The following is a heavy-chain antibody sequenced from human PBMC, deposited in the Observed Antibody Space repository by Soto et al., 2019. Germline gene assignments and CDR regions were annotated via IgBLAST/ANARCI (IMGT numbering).Heavy chain of an antibody. CDR2: NYYSVIT. CDR1: GGSISSGGYY. V-gene: IGHV4-31*01. Sequence: QVQLQESGPGLVKPSQTLSLTCTVSGGSISSGGYYWTWIRQHPGKGLEWIGYNYYSVITYYNPSLTSPVTISLDTSKNQFSLKLSTVTAADTAVYYCARGSSIAGLYYGMDVWGQGTTVTVSS. D-gene: IGHD6-6*01. J-gene: IGHJ6*02. CDR3: ARGSSIAGLYYGMDV.